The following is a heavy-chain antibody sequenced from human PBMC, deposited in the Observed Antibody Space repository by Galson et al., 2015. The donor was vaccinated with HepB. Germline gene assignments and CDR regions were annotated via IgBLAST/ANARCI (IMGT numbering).Heavy chain of an antibody. V-gene: IGHV3-9*01. CDR2: ISWNSGSI. J-gene: IGHJ3*02. Sequence: SLRLSCAASGFTFDDYAMHWVRQAPGKGLEWVSDISWNSGSIVYADSVKGRFTISRDNAKNSLYLQMNSLRPEDTALYYCARGVFCISTSCYSDWGAFDIWGQGTMVTVSS. CDR1: GFTFDDYA. CDR3: ARGVFCISTSCYSDWGAFDI. D-gene: IGHD2-2*02.